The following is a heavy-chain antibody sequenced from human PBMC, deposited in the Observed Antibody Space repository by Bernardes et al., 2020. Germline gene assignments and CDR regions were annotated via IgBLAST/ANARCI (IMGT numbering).Heavy chain of an antibody. D-gene: IGHD5-12*01. J-gene: IGHJ4*02. CDR1: GGSISSYY. Sequence: SETLSLTCTVSGGSISSYYWSWIRKRPGKGLEWIGYIYYSGSTNYNPSLKSRVTISVDTSKNQFSLKLSSVTAADTAVYYCARVATARGYFDYWGQGTLVTVSS. V-gene: IGHV4-59*01. CDR2: IYYSGST. CDR3: ARVATARGYFDY.